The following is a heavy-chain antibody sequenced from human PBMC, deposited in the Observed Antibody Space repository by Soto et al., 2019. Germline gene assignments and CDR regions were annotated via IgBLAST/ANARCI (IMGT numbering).Heavy chain of an antibody. V-gene: IGHV3-23*01. CDR1: GFSFSSYA. CDR2: LSGSGGRT. D-gene: IGHD5-12*01. CDR3: AKVFGLRYFDS. J-gene: IGHJ4*02. Sequence: EVQLLESGGGLEQPGASLRLSCAASGFSFSSYAMSWVRQAPGKGLEWVSTLSGSGGRTYYADSVQGRFTISRDNSRDTLYLQMNSLRAEDTAVYYCAKVFGLRYFDSWGQGTLVTVSS.